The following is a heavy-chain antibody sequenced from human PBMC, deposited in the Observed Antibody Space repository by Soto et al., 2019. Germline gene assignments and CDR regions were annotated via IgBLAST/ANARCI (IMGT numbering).Heavy chain of an antibody. CDR3: AREGIAAAVLYNWSDP. J-gene: IGHJ5*02. V-gene: IGHV3-21*01. CDR1: GFTFSSYS. CDR2: ISSSSSYI. D-gene: IGHD6-13*01. Sequence: EVQLVESGGGLVKPGGSLRLSCAASGFTFSSYSMNWVRQAPGKGLEWVSSISSSSSYIYYADSVKGRFTISRDTAKKSLDRQMNSLRAEDTAVYYCAREGIAAAVLYNWSDPWGQGTLVAVSS.